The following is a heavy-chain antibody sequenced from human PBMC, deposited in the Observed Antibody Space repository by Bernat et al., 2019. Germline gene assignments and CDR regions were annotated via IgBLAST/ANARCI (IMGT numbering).Heavy chain of an antibody. J-gene: IGHJ3*02. CDR1: GGTFSSYA. D-gene: IGHD3-10*01. CDR3: ARARARKDTYYYGSGPPHAFDI. Sequence: QVQLVQSGAEVKKPGSSVKVSCKASGGTFSSYAISWVRQAPGQGLEWMGGIIPIFGTANYAQKFQGRVTITADKSTSTAYMELSSLRSEDTAVYYCARARARKDTYYYGSGPPHAFDIWGQGTMVTVSS. CDR2: IIPIFGTA. V-gene: IGHV1-69*06.